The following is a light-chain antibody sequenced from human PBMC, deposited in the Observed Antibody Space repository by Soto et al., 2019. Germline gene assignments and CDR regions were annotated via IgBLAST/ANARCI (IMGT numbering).Light chain of an antibody. CDR2: AAS. CDR3: LQHTSYPWT. J-gene: IGKJ1*01. CDR1: QDIRKN. Sequence: DIQMTQSPASLSASVGDRVAISCRASQDIRKNLGWYQQKPGKAPKRLIYAASTLQSGVPSRFSGSGSVTDFTLTISSLQPEDSATYYCLQHTSYPWTFGQGTKVEIK. V-gene: IGKV1-17*01.